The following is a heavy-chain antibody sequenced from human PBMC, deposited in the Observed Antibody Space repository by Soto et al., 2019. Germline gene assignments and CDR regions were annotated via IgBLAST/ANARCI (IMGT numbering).Heavy chain of an antibody. CDR1: GGPFSSYH. V-gene: IGHV1-69*02. CDR3: ALAGGTTRPNWFDP. CDR2: IIPILGRA. Sequence: QVQLVQSGAEVKKPGSSVKLSCKASGGPFSSYHISWVRQAPGQGLEWVGRIIPILGRANNAQHFQGRVTIPADTSPNTAYMALSILTSEATALYYCALAGGTTRPNWFDPWGHGTLVNVSS. D-gene: IGHD2-2*01. J-gene: IGHJ5*02.